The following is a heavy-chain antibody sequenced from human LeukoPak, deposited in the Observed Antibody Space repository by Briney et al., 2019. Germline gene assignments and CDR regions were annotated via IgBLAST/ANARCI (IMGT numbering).Heavy chain of an antibody. D-gene: IGHD1-1*01. V-gene: IGHV3-66*01. J-gene: IGHJ1*01. CDR1: GFTVSANY. Sequence: GGSLRLSCAASGFTVSANYTTWVRQAPGKGLEWVSVIYSVGSTYYADSVKGRFTISRDNSKNTLYLQMNSLRADDTAVYYCARALSQQLIRYSQDWGQGTLVTVSS. CDR2: IYSVGST. CDR3: ARALSQQLIRYSQD.